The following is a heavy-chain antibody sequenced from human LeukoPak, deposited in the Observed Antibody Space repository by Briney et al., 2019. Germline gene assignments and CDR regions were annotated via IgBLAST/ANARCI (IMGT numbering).Heavy chain of an antibody. J-gene: IGHJ4*02. V-gene: IGHV3-30*02. D-gene: IGHD6-19*01. CDR2: IRNDGSNE. Sequence: AGGSLRLSCAASGFTFSSYGMYWVRQAPGKGLEWVAFIRNDGSNEYYADSMKGRFTISRDNSKNTLFLHMNSLRAEDTAVYYCAKDRSGWSLDYWGQGTLVTVSS. CDR3: AKDRSGWSLDY. CDR1: GFTFSSYG.